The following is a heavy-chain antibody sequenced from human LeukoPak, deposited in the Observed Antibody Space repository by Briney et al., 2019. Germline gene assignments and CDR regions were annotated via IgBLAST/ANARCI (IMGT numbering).Heavy chain of an antibody. CDR1: GFTFSSYW. D-gene: IGHD3-22*01. CDR3: ARGSVVKAIFDY. Sequence: GGSLRLSCAASGFTFSSYWMSWVRQAPAKGLEWVANIKQDGSEKYYLHSVKGRFTISRDNAKNSLYLQMNSLSAEHRAVYSCARGSVVKAIFDYWGQGTLVTVSS. V-gene: IGHV3-7*01. CDR2: IKQDGSEK. J-gene: IGHJ4*02.